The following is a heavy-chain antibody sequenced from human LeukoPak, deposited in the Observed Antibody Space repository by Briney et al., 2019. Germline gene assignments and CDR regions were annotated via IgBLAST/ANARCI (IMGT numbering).Heavy chain of an antibody. CDR1: GGSIGSYS. Sequence: PSETLSLTCTVSGGSIGSYSWNWIRQPPGTGLEWIGYVYYSGSTMYNPSLRSRVTISVDTSKNQFSLELSAVTAADTAVYYCARLKARDAFDIWGQGTMVTVSS. CDR2: VYYSGST. V-gene: IGHV4-59*08. CDR3: ARLKARDAFDI. J-gene: IGHJ3*02.